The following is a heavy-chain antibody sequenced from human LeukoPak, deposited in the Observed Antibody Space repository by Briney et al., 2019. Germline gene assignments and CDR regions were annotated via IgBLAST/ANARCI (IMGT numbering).Heavy chain of an antibody. Sequence: SETLSLTCTVSGGSISSSSYYWGWIRQPPGKGLEWIGSIYYSGSTYYNPSLKSRVTISVDTSKNQFSLKLSSVTAADTAVYYCASQDVLLWFGELSFDWFDPWGQGTLVTVSS. CDR1: GGSISSSSYY. CDR3: ASQDVLLWFGELSFDWFDP. D-gene: IGHD3-10*01. CDR2: IYYSGST. J-gene: IGHJ5*02. V-gene: IGHV4-39*01.